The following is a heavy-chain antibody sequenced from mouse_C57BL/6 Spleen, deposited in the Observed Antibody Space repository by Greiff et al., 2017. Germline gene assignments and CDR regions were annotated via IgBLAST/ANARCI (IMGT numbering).Heavy chain of an antibody. CDR2: IHPSSGST. CDR1: GYTFTSYW. Sequence: QVQLQQPGAELVKPGASVKLSCKASGYTFTSYWMHWVKQRPGQGLEWIGMIHPSSGSTNYNEKFKSKATLTVDKSSSTAYMQLSSLTSADSAVYYCAREGTGLDYWGQGTTLTVSS. CDR3: AREGTGLDY. V-gene: IGHV1-64*01. J-gene: IGHJ2*01. D-gene: IGHD4-1*01.